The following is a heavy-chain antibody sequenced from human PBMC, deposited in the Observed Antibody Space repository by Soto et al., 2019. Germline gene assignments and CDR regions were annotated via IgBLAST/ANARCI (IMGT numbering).Heavy chain of an antibody. D-gene: IGHD3-10*01. Sequence: QVQLQESGPGLVKPSETLSLTCTVSGGSVSSGSYYWSWIRQPPGKGLEWIGYIYYRGSTNYNPARKSRVTISVDTSKTQFSLQLSSVTAADTAVYHCAGGNYGSGSYYNVDWFDPWGQGTLVTVSP. J-gene: IGHJ5*02. V-gene: IGHV4-61*01. CDR1: GGSVSSGSYY. CDR2: IYYRGST. CDR3: AGGNYGSGSYYNVDWFDP.